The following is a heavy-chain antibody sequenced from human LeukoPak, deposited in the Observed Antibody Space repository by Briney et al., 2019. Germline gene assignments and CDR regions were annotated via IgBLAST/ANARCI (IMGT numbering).Heavy chain of an antibody. CDR2: IYYSGST. Sequence: SETLSLTCTVSGGSISSYYWSWIRQPPGKGLEWIGYIYYSGSTNYNPSLKSRVTISVDTSKNQFSLKLSSVTAADTAVYYCARVMIAVAADDAFDIWGQGTMVTVSS. V-gene: IGHV4-59*12. CDR1: GGSISSYY. CDR3: ARVMIAVAADDAFDI. D-gene: IGHD6-19*01. J-gene: IGHJ3*02.